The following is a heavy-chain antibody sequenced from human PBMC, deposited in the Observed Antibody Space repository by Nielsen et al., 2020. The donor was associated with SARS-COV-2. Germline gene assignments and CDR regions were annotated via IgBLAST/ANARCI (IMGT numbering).Heavy chain of an antibody. CDR3: AKVKYGSVWYLLHY. CDR1: GFIFSSYA. D-gene: IGHD6-19*01. CDR2: ISGSGDST. Sequence: GGSLRLSCAASGFIFSSYAMNWVRQAPGKGLEWVSAISGSGDSTYYADSVKGRFTISRDNSKNTLYLQMNSLKAEDTAIFYCAKVKYGSVWYLLHYWGQGTLVTVSS. J-gene: IGHJ4*02. V-gene: IGHV3-23*01.